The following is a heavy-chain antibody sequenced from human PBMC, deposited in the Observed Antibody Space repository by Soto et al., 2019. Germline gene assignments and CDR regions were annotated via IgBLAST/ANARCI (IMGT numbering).Heavy chain of an antibody. CDR3: GRELVAAAR. D-gene: IGHD6-13*01. V-gene: IGHV3-11*01. Sequence: GGSLRLSCAASGFTFSDYYMSWIRQAPGKGLEWFSYISSSGSTIYYAASVKGRFTISRDNAKNSLHLQMNSLRAEDTAVYYCGRELVAAARWGQGTMVTVSS. CDR2: ISSSGSTI. J-gene: IGHJ3*01. CDR1: GFTFSDYY.